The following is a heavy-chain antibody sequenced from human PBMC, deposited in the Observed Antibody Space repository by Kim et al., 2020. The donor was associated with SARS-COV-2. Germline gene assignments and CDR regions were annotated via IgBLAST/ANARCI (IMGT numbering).Heavy chain of an antibody. CDR3: ARDPLSSGWPYYYYYGMDV. CDR1: GFTFSSYG. J-gene: IGHJ6*02. CDR2: IWYDGSNK. D-gene: IGHD6-19*01. V-gene: IGHV3-33*01. Sequence: GGSLRLSCAASGFTFSSYGMHWFRQAPGKGLEWVAVIWYDGSNKYYADSVKGRFTISRDNSKNTLYLQMNSLRAEDTAVYYCARDPLSSGWPYYYYYGMDVWGQGTTVTVSS.